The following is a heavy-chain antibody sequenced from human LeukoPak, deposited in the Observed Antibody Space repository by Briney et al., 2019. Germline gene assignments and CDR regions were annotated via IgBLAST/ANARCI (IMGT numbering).Heavy chain of an antibody. CDR3: ARAQRWDYYYHMDV. Sequence: TGGSLRLSCVVSGFTFSSYSMNWVRQAPGKGLEWVSYISSSSSSIYYADSVKGRFTISRDNAKNSLYLQMNSLRVEDTAVFYCARAQRWDYYYHMDVWGKGATVTVSS. D-gene: IGHD4-23*01. J-gene: IGHJ6*03. CDR2: ISSSSSSI. CDR1: GFTFSSYS. V-gene: IGHV3-48*01.